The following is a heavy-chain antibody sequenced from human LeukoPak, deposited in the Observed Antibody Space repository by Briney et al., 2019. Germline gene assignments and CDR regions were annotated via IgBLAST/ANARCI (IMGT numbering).Heavy chain of an antibody. CDR1: GFTFSSYG. V-gene: IGHV3-48*01. Sequence: GGSLRLSCAASGFTFSSYGMHWVRQAPGKGLEWVSYISSSSSTIYYADSVKGRFTISRDNAKNSLYLQMNSLRAEDTAVYYCARDVIVEFDYWGQGTLVTVSS. J-gene: IGHJ4*02. D-gene: IGHD3-22*01. CDR2: ISSSSSTI. CDR3: ARDVIVEFDY.